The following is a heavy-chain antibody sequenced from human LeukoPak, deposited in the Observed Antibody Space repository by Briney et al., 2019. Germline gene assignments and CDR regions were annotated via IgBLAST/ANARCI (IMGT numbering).Heavy chain of an antibody. J-gene: IGHJ4*02. CDR2: INPNTGGT. V-gene: IGHV1-2*06. D-gene: IGHD2-2*01. Sequence: PMASVKVSCKASGYTFTGYHMHWVRQAPGQGLEWMGRINPNTGGTEYAQKFQGRVTMTRDTSISTAYMDLSRLRSDDTAVYYCARDYCSSTSCLFDYWGQGTLVTVSS. CDR1: GYTFTGYH. CDR3: ARDYCSSTSCLFDY.